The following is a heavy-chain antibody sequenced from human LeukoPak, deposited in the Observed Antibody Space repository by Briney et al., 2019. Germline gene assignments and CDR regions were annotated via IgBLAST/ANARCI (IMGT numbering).Heavy chain of an antibody. V-gene: IGHV5-51*01. CDR2: IYPGDSDT. J-gene: IGHJ4*02. Sequence: GESLKISCQGSGSTFTSYWIGWVRQLPGKGLEWMGIIYPGDSDTRYSPSFQGQVTISADKSISTAYLQWSSLKASDTAMYYCARRGYDSSGYSLGFDYWGQGTLVTVSS. CDR3: ARRGYDSSGYSLGFDY. CDR1: GSTFTSYW. D-gene: IGHD3-22*01.